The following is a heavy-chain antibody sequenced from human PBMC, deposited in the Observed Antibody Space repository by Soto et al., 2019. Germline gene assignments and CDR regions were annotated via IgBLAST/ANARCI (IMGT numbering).Heavy chain of an antibody. V-gene: IGHV1-3*01. CDR3: ARDTLYDSSGYYYVGYNWFDP. D-gene: IGHD3-22*01. Sequence: ASVKVSCKASGYTFTSYAMHWVRQAPGQRLEWMGWINAGNGNTKYSQKFQGRVTITRDTSASTAYMELSSLRSEDTAVYYCARDTLYDSSGYYYVGYNWFDPWGQGTLVTVSP. J-gene: IGHJ5*02. CDR1: GYTFTSYA. CDR2: INAGNGNT.